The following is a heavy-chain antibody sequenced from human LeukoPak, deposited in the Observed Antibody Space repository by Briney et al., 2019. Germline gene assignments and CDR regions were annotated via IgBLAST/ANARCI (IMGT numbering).Heavy chain of an antibody. V-gene: IGHV4-59*10. CDR1: GGSFSGYY. D-gene: IGHD5-18*01. CDR3: ARGQTVDTAMVRSAFDI. Sequence: SETLSLTCAVYGGSFSGYYWSWIRQPPGKGLEWIGRIYTSGSTNYNPSLKSRVTMSVDTSKNQFSLKLSSVTAADTAVYYCARGQTVDTAMVRSAFDIWGQGTMVTVSS. CDR2: IYTSGST. J-gene: IGHJ3*02.